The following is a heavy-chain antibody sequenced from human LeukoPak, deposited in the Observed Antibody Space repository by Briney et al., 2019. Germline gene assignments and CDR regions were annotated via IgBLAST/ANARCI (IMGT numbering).Heavy chain of an antibody. D-gene: IGHD2-21*02. CDR3: ARRGCGGDCYSGGDYFDY. CDR2: INPSGGST. Sequence: ASVRVSCKASGYTFTSYYMHWVRQAPGQGLEWMGIINPSGGSTSYAQKFQGRVTMTRDTSTSTVYMELSSLRSEDTAVYYCARRGCGGDCYSGGDYFDYWGQGTLVTVSS. CDR1: GYTFTSYY. J-gene: IGHJ4*02. V-gene: IGHV1-46*01.